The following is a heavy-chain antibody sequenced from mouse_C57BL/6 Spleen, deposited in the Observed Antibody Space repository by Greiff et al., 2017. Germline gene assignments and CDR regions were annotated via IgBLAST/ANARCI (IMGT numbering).Heavy chain of an antibody. Sequence: QVQLQQSGAELVRPGTSVKVSCKASGYAFTNYLIEWVKQRPGQGLEWIGVINPGSGGTNYNEKFKGKATLTAGKSSSTAYMQLSSLTSEDSAVCFWARSPSWDWYFDVWGTGTTVTVSS. CDR2: INPGSGGT. D-gene: IGHD4-1*01. CDR3: ARSPSWDWYFDV. J-gene: IGHJ1*03. V-gene: IGHV1-54*01. CDR1: GYAFTNYL.